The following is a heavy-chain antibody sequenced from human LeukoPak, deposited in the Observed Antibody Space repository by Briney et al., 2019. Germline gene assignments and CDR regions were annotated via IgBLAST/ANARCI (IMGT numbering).Heavy chain of an antibody. V-gene: IGHV4-39*07. J-gene: IGHJ3*02. CDR1: GGSISISYY. Sequence: SETLSLTCTVSGGSISISYYWGWIRQPPGKGLEWIGSIYYSGSTYYNPSLKSRVTISVDTSKNQFSLKLSSVTAADTAVYYCARARGDFWSDAFDIWGQGTMVTVSS. D-gene: IGHD3-3*01. CDR3: ARARGDFWSDAFDI. CDR2: IYYSGST.